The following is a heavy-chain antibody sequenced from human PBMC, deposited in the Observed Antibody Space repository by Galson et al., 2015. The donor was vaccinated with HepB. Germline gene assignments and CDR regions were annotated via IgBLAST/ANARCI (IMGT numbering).Heavy chain of an antibody. D-gene: IGHD2-2*01. CDR3: ARSPAAIGYFDY. Sequence: SLRLSCAASGFTFSDYYMSWIRQAPGKGLEWVSYISSSSSYTNYADSVKGRFTISRDNAKNSLYLQMNSLRAEDTAVYYCARSPAAIGYFDYWGQGTLVTVSS. V-gene: IGHV3-11*06. J-gene: IGHJ4*02. CDR1: GFTFSDYY. CDR2: ISSSSSYT.